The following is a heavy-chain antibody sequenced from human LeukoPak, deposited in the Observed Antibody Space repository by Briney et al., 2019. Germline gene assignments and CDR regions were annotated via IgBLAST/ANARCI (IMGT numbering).Heavy chain of an antibody. D-gene: IGHD3-10*01. CDR1: GGSISSSGYY. CDR3: ARGPYYGSGSYYYSWFDP. Sequence: PSETLSLTCTVSGGSISSSGYYWGWIRQPPGKGLEWIGEINHSGSTNYNPSLKSRVTISVDTSKNQFSLKLSSVTAADTAVYYCARGPYYGSGSYYYSWFDPWGQGTLVTVSS. V-gene: IGHV4-39*07. CDR2: INHSGST. J-gene: IGHJ5*02.